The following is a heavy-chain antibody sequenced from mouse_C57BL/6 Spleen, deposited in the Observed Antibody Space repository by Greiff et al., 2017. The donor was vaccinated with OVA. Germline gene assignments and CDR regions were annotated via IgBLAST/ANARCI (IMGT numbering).Heavy chain of an antibody. V-gene: IGHV1-19*01. CDR2: INPYNGGT. J-gene: IGHJ1*03. D-gene: IGHD1-1*01. CDR1: GYTFTDYY. CDR3: ARRGTTVVATGYFDV. Sequence: VQLQQSGPVLVKPGASVKMSCKASGYTFTDYYMNWVKQSHGKSLEWIGVINPYNGGTSYNQKFKGKATLTVDKSSSTAYMELNSLTSEDSAVYYCARRGTTVVATGYFDVWGTGTTVTVSS.